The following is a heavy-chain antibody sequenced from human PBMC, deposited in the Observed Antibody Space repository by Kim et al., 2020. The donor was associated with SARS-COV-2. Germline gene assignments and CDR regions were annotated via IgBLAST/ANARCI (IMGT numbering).Heavy chain of an antibody. Sequence: GGSLRLSCAASGFTFSSYDMHWVRQATGKGLEWVSAIGTAGDTYYPASSKGRFTISSENAKNSLYLQMNSMRAGDTAVYYCARAEQIAVAGDGIWFDPWGQGTLVTVSS. J-gene: IGHJ5*02. CDR2: IGTAGDT. CDR3: ARAEQIAVAGDGIWFDP. CDR1: GFTFSSYD. D-gene: IGHD6-19*01. V-gene: IGHV3-13*01.